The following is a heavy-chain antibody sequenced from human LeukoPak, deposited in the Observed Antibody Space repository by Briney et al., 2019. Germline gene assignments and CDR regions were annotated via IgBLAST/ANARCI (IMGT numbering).Heavy chain of an antibody. D-gene: IGHD3-22*01. J-gene: IGHJ3*02. CDR3: ARGAAITNYYVSSPNAFDI. Sequence: GRSLRLSCAASGFTFSSYAMHWVRQAPGKGLEWVAVISYDGSNKYYADSVKGRFTISRDNSKNTLYLQMNSLRAEDTAVYYCARGAAITNYYVSSPNAFDIWGQGTMVTVSS. V-gene: IGHV3-30-3*01. CDR1: GFTFSSYA. CDR2: ISYDGSNK.